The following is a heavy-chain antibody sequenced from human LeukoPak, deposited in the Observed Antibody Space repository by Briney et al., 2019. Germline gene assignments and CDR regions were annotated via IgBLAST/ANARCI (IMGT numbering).Heavy chain of an antibody. CDR3: AREGTNYYGSGSYYSFDP. D-gene: IGHD3-10*01. V-gene: IGHV1-2*02. Sequence: ASVKVSCKASGYTFTGYYMHWVRQAPGQGLEWMGWINPNSGGTNYAQKFQGRVTMTRDTSISAVYMELSRLRSDDTAVYYCAREGTNYYGSGSYYSFDPWGQGTPVTVSS. J-gene: IGHJ5*02. CDR1: GYTFTGYY. CDR2: INPNSGGT.